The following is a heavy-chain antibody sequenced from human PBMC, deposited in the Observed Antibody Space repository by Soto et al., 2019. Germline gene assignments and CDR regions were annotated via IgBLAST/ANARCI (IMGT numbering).Heavy chain of an antibody. CDR3: AHRLGGYTWNDGYLDF. CDR1: GFSLTTRPMG. CDR2: IYWDDDK. Sequence: QITLEESGPTLVKPTQTLTLTCTFSGFSLTTRPMGVGWIRQPPGKALEWLAVIYWDDDKRYSPSLRSRLTINKDTSKKQVVLTMTDMDPVDTATYYCAHRLGGYTWNDGYLDFWGQGILVSVSS. J-gene: IGHJ4*02. V-gene: IGHV2-5*02. D-gene: IGHD5-12*01.